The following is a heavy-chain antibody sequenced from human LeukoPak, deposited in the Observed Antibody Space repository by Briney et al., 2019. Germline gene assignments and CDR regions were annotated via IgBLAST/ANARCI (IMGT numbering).Heavy chain of an antibody. Sequence: GGSLRLSCAASGFTFDDYAMHWVRQAPGKGLEWVSGISWNSGSIGYADSVKGRFTISRDNSKNTLYLQMNSLRAEDTAVYYCAKRQIQYSSGWYGYYYYGMDVWGQGTTVTVSS. CDR3: AKRQIQYSSGWYGYYYYGMDV. V-gene: IGHV3-9*01. D-gene: IGHD6-19*01. J-gene: IGHJ6*02. CDR1: GFTFDDYA. CDR2: ISWNSGSI.